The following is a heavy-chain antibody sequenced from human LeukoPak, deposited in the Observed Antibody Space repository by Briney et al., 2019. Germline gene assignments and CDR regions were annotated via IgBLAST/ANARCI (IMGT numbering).Heavy chain of an antibody. CDR1: GYSISSGYY. V-gene: IGHV4-38-2*02. J-gene: IGHJ6*03. D-gene: IGHD3-10*01. CDR3: ARVCVGGRSCMDV. CDR2: IYHSGST. Sequence: SETLSLTCTVSGYSISSGYYWGWIRQPPGKGLEWIGSIYHSGSTYYNPSLKSRVTISVDTSRNQFFLQLSSVTAADMAVYYCARVCVGGRSCMDVWGKGTTVTISS.